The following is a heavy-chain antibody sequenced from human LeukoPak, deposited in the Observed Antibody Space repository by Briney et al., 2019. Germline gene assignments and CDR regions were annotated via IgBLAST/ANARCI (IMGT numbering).Heavy chain of an antibody. D-gene: IGHD6-13*01. CDR3: ARGSSSYYVYYGMDV. CDR2: INTKSGGT. V-gene: IGHV1-2*02. CDR1: GYTFTVYY. J-gene: IGHJ6*02. Sequence: ASVKVSCKASGYTFTVYYMHWVRRAPGQGLEWMGWINTKSGGTNYAQKFQGRVTMTSDTSISTAYMELSRLRSDDTAVYYCARGSSSYYVYYGMDVWGQGTTVTVSS.